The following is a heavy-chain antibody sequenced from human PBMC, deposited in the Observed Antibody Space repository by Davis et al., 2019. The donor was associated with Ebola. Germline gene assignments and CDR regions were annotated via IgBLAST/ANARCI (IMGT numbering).Heavy chain of an antibody. CDR1: GFTFSNYA. D-gene: IGHD3-10*01. CDR2: ISGSGGST. V-gene: IGHV3-23*01. Sequence: GESLNISCASSGFTFSNYAMSWVRHAPGKVLEWVSAISGSGGSTYYADSVKGRFTISRDNSKNTLYLQMNSLRAEDTAVYYCARVSEWFGELLSNYYCDYWGQGTLVTVSS. CDR3: ARVSEWFGELLSNYYCDY. J-gene: IGHJ4*02.